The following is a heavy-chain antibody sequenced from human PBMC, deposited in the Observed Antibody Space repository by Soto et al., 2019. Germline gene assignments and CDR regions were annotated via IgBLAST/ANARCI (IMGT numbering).Heavy chain of an antibody. CDR2: SGSAAKT. V-gene: IGHV3-23*01. CDR1: GFTFGSYA. D-gene: IGHD1-26*01. Sequence: EVQLLESGGGLVQPGGSLRLSCAASGFTFGSYAMSWVRQAPGKGLEWVSVSGSAAKTYYADSVKGRFTISRDNSKNTLYLQMNSLRAEDTAVYYCAKDRTVGLGRKGGFVYWGQGTLVTVSS. J-gene: IGHJ4*02. CDR3: AKDRTVGLGRKGGFVY.